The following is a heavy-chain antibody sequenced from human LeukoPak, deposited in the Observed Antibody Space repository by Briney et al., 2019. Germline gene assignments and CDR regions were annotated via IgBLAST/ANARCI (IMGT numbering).Heavy chain of an antibody. J-gene: IGHJ4*02. CDR2: INHSGST. CDR3: ARDSNSAVTTSSV. Sequence: SETLSLTCAVYGGSFSGYYWSWIRQPPGKGLEWIGEINHSGSTNYNPSLKSRVTISVDTSKNQFSLKLSSVTAADTAVYYCARDSNSAVTTSSVWGQGTLVTVSS. V-gene: IGHV4-34*01. CDR1: GGSFSGYY. D-gene: IGHD4-17*01.